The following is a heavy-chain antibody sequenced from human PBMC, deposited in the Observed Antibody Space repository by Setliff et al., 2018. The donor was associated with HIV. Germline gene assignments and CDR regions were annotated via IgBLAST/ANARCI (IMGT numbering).Heavy chain of an antibody. D-gene: IGHD6-13*01. J-gene: IGHJ4*02. CDR3: ARDTDIYSTSLSYFDY. Sequence: GASVKVSCKASGYTFTSYGISWVRQAPGQGLEWMGWISAYNGNTNYAQKLQDRITMTTDTSTSTAYMELRSLRSDDTAMYYCARDTDIYSTSLSYFDYWGQGTLVTVSS. CDR2: ISAYNGNT. V-gene: IGHV1-18*01. CDR1: GYTFTSYG.